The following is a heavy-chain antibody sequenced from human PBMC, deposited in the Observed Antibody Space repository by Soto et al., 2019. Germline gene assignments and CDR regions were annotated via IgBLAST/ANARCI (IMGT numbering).Heavy chain of an antibody. V-gene: IGHV3-48*01. Sequence: GGSLRLSCAASGFTFSSYSMNWVRQAPGKGLEWVSYISSSSSTIYYADSVKGRFTISRDNAKNSLYLQMNSLRAEDTAVYYCARDRYDFWSGYYYYYMDVWGKGTTVTVSS. CDR2: ISSSSSTI. CDR1: GFTFSSYS. J-gene: IGHJ6*03. D-gene: IGHD3-3*01. CDR3: ARDRYDFWSGYYYYYMDV.